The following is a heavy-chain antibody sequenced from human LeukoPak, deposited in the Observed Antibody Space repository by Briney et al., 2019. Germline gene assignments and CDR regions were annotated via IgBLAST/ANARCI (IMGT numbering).Heavy chain of an antibody. CDR1: GFTFSSYA. Sequence: PGGSLRLSCAASGFTFSSYAMTWVRQAPGKGLEWVSVINGGGGSTFYADSVKGRFTISRDNSKNTLYLQMNSLRVEDTAVYYCAKDNPVLHYWGQGTLVTVSS. V-gene: IGHV3-23*01. J-gene: IGHJ4*02. CDR3: AKDNPVLHY. CDR2: INGGGGST.